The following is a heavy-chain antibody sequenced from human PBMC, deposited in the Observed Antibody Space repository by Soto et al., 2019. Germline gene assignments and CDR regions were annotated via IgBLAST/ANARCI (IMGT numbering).Heavy chain of an antibody. D-gene: IGHD3-16*01. CDR1: GGTFSTFG. J-gene: IGHJ4*02. V-gene: IGHV1-69*13. Sequence: GASVKVFCKASGGTFSTFGISWVRQAPGQGLEWMGGIIPFFGTAKYSQKFEDRISITADESTNTVYMDLRSLTSEDTAIYYCARSAPMDAGDKYYYDFWGQGALVTVSS. CDR3: ARSAPMDAGDKYYYDF. CDR2: IIPFFGTA.